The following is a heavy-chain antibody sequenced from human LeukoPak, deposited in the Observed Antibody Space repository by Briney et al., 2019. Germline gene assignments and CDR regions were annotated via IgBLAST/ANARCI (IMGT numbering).Heavy chain of an antibody. J-gene: IGHJ5*02. V-gene: IGHV4-59*01. Sequence: KPSETLSLTCTVSGGSISSYYWSWIRQPPGKGLEWIGYIYYSGSTNYNPSLKSRVTISVDTSKNQFSLKLSSVTAADTAVYYCASSIAARPGWFDPWGQGTLVTVSS. CDR1: GGSISSYY. CDR3: ASSIAARPGWFDP. CDR2: IYYSGST. D-gene: IGHD6-6*01.